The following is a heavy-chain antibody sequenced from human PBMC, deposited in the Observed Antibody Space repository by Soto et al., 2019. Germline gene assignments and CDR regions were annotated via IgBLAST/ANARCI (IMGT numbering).Heavy chain of an antibody. V-gene: IGHV1-69*12. CDR2: IIPIFGTA. J-gene: IGHJ4*02. Sequence: QVQLVQSGAEVKKPGSSVKVSCKASGGTFSSYAISWVRQAPGQGLEWMGGIIPIFGTANYAQKFQGRVTITADESTSTAYMGLGSLRSEDTAVYYCATVRGVIINEACDYWGQGTLVTVSS. D-gene: IGHD3-10*01. CDR1: GGTFSSYA. CDR3: ATVRGVIINEACDY.